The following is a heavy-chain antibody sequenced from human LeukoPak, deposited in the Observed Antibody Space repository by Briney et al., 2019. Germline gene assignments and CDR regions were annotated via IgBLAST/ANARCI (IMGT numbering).Heavy chain of an antibody. CDR3: AGAYSAYDPFDY. V-gene: IGHV3-23*01. Sequence: GGTLRLSCAASGFTFSSHGMNWVRQAPGKGLEWVSGISPSGGITYYTDSVRGRFTISRDNAKNTVHLQMNSLRVEDTAIYFCAGAYSAYDPFDYWGQGILVTVSS. D-gene: IGHD5-12*01. CDR2: ISPSGGIT. J-gene: IGHJ4*02. CDR1: GFTFSSHG.